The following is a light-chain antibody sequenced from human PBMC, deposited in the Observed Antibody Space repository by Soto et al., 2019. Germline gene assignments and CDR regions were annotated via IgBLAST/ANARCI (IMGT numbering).Light chain of an antibody. J-gene: IGKJ1*01. CDR2: GAS. CDR3: QQYGSSPGT. CDR1: QTVSSNY. Sequence: EIVLTQSPGTLSLSPGERATLSCRASQTVSSNYLAWYQQKPGQAPRLLIHGASSRATGIPDRFSGSGSGTDFTRTISRLEPEDFAVYYCQQYGSSPGTFGQGTKVDIK. V-gene: IGKV3-20*01.